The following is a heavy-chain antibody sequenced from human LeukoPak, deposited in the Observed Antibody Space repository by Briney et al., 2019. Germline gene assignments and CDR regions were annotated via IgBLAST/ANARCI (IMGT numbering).Heavy chain of an antibody. J-gene: IGHJ3*02. D-gene: IGHD3-16*01. CDR3: ARDYDWAAFDI. Sequence: GGSLRLSCAASGFTFSSYEMNGVRQTPGKGLEWLSYISDSGSTIYYADSVKGRFTISRDNAKHSPSLQMNSLGDEDTAVYYCARDYDWAAFDIWGQGTMVTVSS. CDR2: ISDSGSTI. CDR1: GFTFSSYE. V-gene: IGHV3-48*03.